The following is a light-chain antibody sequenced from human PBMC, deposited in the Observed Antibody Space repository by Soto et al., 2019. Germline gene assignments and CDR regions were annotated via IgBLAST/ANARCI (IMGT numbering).Light chain of an antibody. CDR3: AAWDDSLSGDWV. CDR1: SSNIGAGYD. J-gene: IGLJ3*02. Sequence: QSVLTQPPSVSGAPGQRVIISCAGSSSNIGAGYDVHWYQHRPGTAPKLLIFNNSNRPSGVPVPDRFSGSKSGTSASLAITGLQAEDEGDYYCAAWDDSLSGDWVFGGGTKLTGL. V-gene: IGLV1-40*01. CDR2: NNS.